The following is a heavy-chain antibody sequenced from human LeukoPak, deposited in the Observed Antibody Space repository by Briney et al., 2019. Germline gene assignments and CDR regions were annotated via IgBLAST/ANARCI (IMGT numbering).Heavy chain of an antibody. CDR2: ISSSGSTI. CDR3: ARGGMRGKISYTYYYMDV. J-gene: IGHJ6*03. CDR1: GFTFSSYE. Sequence: GGSLRLSCAASGFTFSSYEMNWVRQAPGKGLEWVSYISSSGSTIYYADSVKGRFTISRDNAKNSLYLQMNSLRAEDTAVYYCARGGMRGKISYTYYYMDVWGKGTTVTVSS. V-gene: IGHV3-48*03. D-gene: IGHD2-2*02.